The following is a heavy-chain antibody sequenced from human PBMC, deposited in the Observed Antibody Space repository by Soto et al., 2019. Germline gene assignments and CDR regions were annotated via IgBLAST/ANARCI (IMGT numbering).Heavy chain of an antibody. CDR3: ARGSIPAVGPSFEY. CDR1: VFTFSSYG. J-gene: IGHJ4*02. V-gene: IGHV3-33*01. Sequence: XGSLRRSCASSVFTFSSYGMHCVRHSPGKGLEWVAVIWYDGSNKYYADSVKGRFTISRDNSKNTLYLQMNSLRAEDTAVYYCARGSIPAVGPSFEYWGQGTLVPVS. D-gene: IGHD6-6*01. CDR2: IWYDGSNK.